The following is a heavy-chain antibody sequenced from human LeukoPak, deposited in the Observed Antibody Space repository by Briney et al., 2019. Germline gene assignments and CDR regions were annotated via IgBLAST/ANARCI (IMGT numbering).Heavy chain of an antibody. D-gene: IGHD4-23*01. J-gene: IGHJ4*02. Sequence: SDTLSLTCTVSGGPISSYYWSWIRQPPGKGLEWIGYIYYSGSTNYNPSLKSRVTISVDTSKNQFSLKLSSVTAADTAVYYCASGGNHDYWGQGTLVTVSS. CDR3: ASGGNHDY. V-gene: IGHV4-59*07. CDR2: IYYSGST. CDR1: GGPISSYY.